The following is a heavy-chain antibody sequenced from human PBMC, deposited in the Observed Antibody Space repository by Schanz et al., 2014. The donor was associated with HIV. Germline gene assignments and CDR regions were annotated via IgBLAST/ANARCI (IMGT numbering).Heavy chain of an antibody. CDR1: GFSFSSYA. CDR2: ISDSGGST. J-gene: IGHJ6*02. Sequence: EVQLLESGGGLLQPGGSLRLSCAASGFSFSSYAMSWVRQAPGKGLEWVSVISDSGGSTYYADSVKGRFTISRDSSKNTLYLQMNSLRAEDTAVYYCARDAASHSYGSTMDVWGQGTTVTVSS. V-gene: IGHV3-23*01. CDR3: ARDAASHSYGSTMDV. D-gene: IGHD5-18*01.